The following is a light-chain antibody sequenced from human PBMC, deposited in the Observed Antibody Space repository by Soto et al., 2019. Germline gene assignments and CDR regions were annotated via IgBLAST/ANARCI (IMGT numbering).Light chain of an antibody. CDR1: QGISNY. CDR3: QEYKSVPLT. CDR2: AAS. J-gene: IGKJ4*01. V-gene: IGKV1-27*01. Sequence: DIQMTQSPSSLSASVGDRVSITCRASQGISNYLVWYQQKPGKVPKVLIYAASALQSGVPSRFSGSGSGTDFTLTISGLQPEDVATYYWQEYKSVPLTFGGGTKVEIK.